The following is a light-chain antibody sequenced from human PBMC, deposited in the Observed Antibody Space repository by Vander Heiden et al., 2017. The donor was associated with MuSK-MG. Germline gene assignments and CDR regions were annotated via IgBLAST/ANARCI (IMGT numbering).Light chain of an antibody. CDR3: QQYNSWPLYT. CDR2: VAS. Sequence: EIVMTQSPASLSVAQGDRATRTCRAIQSVSSHLAGCHQKPGRPPSHLMFVASARCTCIPARFSGSGSGTDFTLTISSLQSEDFAVYYCQQYNSWPLYTFGQGTKLEIK. CDR1: QSVSSH. J-gene: IGKJ2*01. V-gene: IGKV3-15*01.